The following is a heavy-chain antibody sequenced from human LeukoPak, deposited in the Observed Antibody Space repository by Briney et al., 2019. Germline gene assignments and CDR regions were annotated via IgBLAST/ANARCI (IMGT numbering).Heavy chain of an antibody. J-gene: IGHJ3*02. CDR1: GGTFSSYA. Sequence: SVTVSCKASGGTFSSYAISWVRQAPGQGLEWMGGIIPIFGTANYAQKFQGRVTITADESTSTAYMELSSLRSEDTAVYYCARKGSERDGYNLNAFDIWGQGTMVTVSS. D-gene: IGHD5-24*01. CDR2: IIPIFGTA. CDR3: ARKGSERDGYNLNAFDI. V-gene: IGHV1-69*13.